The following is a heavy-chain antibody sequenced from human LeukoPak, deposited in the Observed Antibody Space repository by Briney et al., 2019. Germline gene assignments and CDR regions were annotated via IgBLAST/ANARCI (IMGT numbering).Heavy chain of an antibody. CDR2: MNPNSGNT. CDR1: GYTFTSYD. Sequence: GASVKVSCKASGYTFTSYDINWVRQATGQGLEWMGWMNPNSGNTGYAQKFQGRVTITRNTSISTAYMELSSLRSEDTAVYYCARKLARRSKGYYMDVWGKGTTVTVSS. CDR3: ARKLARRSKGYYMDV. V-gene: IGHV1-8*03. J-gene: IGHJ6*03.